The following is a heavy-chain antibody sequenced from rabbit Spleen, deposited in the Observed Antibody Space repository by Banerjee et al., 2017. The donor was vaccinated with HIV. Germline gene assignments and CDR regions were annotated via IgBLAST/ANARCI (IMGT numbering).Heavy chain of an antibody. Sequence: QEQLVESGGGLVKPEGSLTLTCKASGFSFSNKDVMCWVRQAPGKGLEWIACINAYTGKPVYATRSKGRFTISRSASLNTVNLKMTSLTAADTATYFCARDLAGYVGFSYISYLDLWGPGTLVTVS. CDR3: ARDLAGYVGFSYISYLDL. V-gene: IGHV1S43*01. CDR1: GFSFSNKDV. D-gene: IGHD8-1*01. CDR2: INAYTGKP. J-gene: IGHJ4*01.